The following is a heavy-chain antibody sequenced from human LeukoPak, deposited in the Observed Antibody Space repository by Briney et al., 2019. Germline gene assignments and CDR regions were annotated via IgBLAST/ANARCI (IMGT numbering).Heavy chain of an antibody. D-gene: IGHD5-12*01. CDR1: GFTFSTYW. CDR2: IREDGSEK. Sequence: GGSLRLSCAASGFTFSTYWMSWVRQAPGKSLEWVANIREDGSEKNYVDSVKGRFTISRDNAKDSLYLQMNSLRAEDTAVYYCAGCQSYGGYDYWGQGTLVTVSS. V-gene: IGHV3-7*02. CDR3: AGCQSYGGYDY. J-gene: IGHJ4*02.